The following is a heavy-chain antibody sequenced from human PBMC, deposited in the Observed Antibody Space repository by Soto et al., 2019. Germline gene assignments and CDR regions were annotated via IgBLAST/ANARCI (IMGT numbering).Heavy chain of an antibody. CDR1: GFDFSKYT. CDR3: ARDGNRGYDMDV. Sequence: EVQVVESGGGLIQPGGSLRLSCAGSGFDFSKYTMDWVRQAPGKGLEWISYIINTSRTKFYADSVKGRFTISRDNARSSLFLEMNSLRDEDTAIYYCARDGNRGYDMDVWGQGTTVTVSS. J-gene: IGHJ6*02. V-gene: IGHV3-48*02. CDR2: IINTSRTK. D-gene: IGHD1-1*01.